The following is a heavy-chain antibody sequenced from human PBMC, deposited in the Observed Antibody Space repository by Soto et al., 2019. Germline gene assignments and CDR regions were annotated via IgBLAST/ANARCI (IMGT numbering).Heavy chain of an antibody. V-gene: IGHV1-18*04. CDR3: ARAATGSYHSAY. CDR2: IAPHSGRT. D-gene: IGHD3-10*01. CDR1: GYAFTSYG. Sequence: QVQLVQSGPEVKKPGASVRVSCMTSGYAFTSYGVNWVRQAPGQGLEWMGWIAPHSGRTTYLPKFQGRVTITADAATNTAYMELGSLSSDDTGIYFSARAATGSYHSAYWGQGTVVTVSS. J-gene: IGHJ4*02.